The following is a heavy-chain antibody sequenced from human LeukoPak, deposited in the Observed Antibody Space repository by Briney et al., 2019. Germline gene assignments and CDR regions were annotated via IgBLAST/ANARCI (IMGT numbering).Heavy chain of an antibody. CDR2: MNPNSGNT. CDR1: GYIFTSYV. J-gene: IGHJ5*02. Sequence: ASVKVSCKASGYIFTSYVINWVRQATGQGLEWMGWMNPNSGNTGYAQKFQGRVTITRNTSISTAYMELSSLRSEDTAVYYCARASSSWSIGDWFDPWGQGTLVTVSS. CDR3: ARASSSWSIGDWFDP. D-gene: IGHD6-13*01. V-gene: IGHV1-8*03.